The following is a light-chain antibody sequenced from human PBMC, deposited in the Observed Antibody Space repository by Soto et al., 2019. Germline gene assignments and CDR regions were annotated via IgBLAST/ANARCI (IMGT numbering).Light chain of an antibody. CDR2: DTS. J-gene: IGLJ3*02. CDR1: TGAVTSGHY. CDR3: LLSYSGVGGV. Sequence: QAVVTQEPSLTVSPGGTVTLTFGSSTGAVTSGHYPFWFQQKPGQAPRTLIYDTSNKHSWTPARFSGSLLGGKAALTLSGAQPEDEADYYCLLSYSGVGGVFGGGTKLTVL. V-gene: IGLV7-46*01.